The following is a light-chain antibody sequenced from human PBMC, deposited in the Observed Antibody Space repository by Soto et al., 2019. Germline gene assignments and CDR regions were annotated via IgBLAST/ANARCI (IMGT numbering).Light chain of an antibody. Sequence: EIVLTQSPGTLSLSPGERATLSCRASQSVSSNYLAWCQQKPGQAPRLLIYGASSRATGIPDRFSGSGSGTDFTLTISRLEPEDFAVYYCQQDGSSPWTFGQGTKVEI. CDR1: QSVSSNY. V-gene: IGKV3-20*01. CDR3: QQDGSSPWT. CDR2: GAS. J-gene: IGKJ1*01.